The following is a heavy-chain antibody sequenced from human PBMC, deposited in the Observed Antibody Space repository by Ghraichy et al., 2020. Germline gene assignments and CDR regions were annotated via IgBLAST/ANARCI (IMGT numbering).Heavy chain of an antibody. CDR1: GGSISSTNW. Sequence: SETLSLTCALSGGSISSTNWWSWVRQPPGKGLEWIGEVYHSGSINYNPSLKSRLTISVDESKNHFSLKLNSVTAADTAVYYCTGGHDFTWGNYRSDYGTDMDVWGKGTTVTVSS. D-gene: IGHD3-16*02. CDR2: VYHSGSI. CDR3: TGGHDFTWGNYRSDYGTDMDV. V-gene: IGHV4-4*02. J-gene: IGHJ6*03.